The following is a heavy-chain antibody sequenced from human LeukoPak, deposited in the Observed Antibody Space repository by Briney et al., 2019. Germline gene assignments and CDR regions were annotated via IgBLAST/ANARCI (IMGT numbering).Heavy chain of an antibody. CDR2: IYYSGST. J-gene: IGHJ4*02. CDR1: GGSISSGGYY. V-gene: IGHV4-31*03. Sequence: SETLSLTCTVSGGSISSGGYYWSWIRQHPGKGLEWIGYIYYSGSTYYNPSLKSRVTISVDTSKNQFSLKLSSVTAADTAVYYCARGQGLRNRNDGGYVDYWGQGTLVTVSS. CDR3: ARGQGLRNRNDGGYVDY. D-gene: IGHD1-1*01.